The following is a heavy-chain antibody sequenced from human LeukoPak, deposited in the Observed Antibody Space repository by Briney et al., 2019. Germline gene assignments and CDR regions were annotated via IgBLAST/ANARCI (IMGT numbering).Heavy chain of an antibody. J-gene: IGHJ4*02. CDR2: IKQDGSER. V-gene: IGHV3-7*01. CDR1: GFTFSSYW. D-gene: IGHD1-26*01. CDR3: ARDKVSGATHFDY. Sequence: PGGSLRLSCAASGFTFSSYWMSWVRQAPGKGLEWVANIKQDGSERYYVDSVKGRFTISRDNTKNSLYLQMSSLRAEDMAVYYCARDKVSGATHFDYWGQGTLVTVSS.